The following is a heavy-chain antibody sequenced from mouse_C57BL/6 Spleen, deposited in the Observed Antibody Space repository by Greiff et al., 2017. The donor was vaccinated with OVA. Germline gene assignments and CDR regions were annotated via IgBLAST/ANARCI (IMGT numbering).Heavy chain of an antibody. CDR3: ARGEFITTVVATPHWYFDV. D-gene: IGHD1-1*01. CDR1: GYTFTSYW. V-gene: IGHV1-59*01. Sequence: QVQLQQPGAELVRPGTSVKLSCKASGYTFTSYWMHWVKQRPGQGLEWIGVIDPSDSYTNYNQKFKGKATLTVDTSSSTAYMQLSSLTSEDSAVYYCARGEFITTVVATPHWYFDVWGTGTTVTVSS. J-gene: IGHJ1*03. CDR2: IDPSDSYT.